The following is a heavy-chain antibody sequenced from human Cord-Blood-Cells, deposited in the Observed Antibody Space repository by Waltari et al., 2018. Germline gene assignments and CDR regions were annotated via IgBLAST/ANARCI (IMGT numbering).Heavy chain of an antibody. CDR3: ARARPAGNSSAFDI. Sequence: QVQLVQSGAEVKKPGASVKVSCKASGYTFTGFYMHSVRQAPGQGLEWMGWINPNSGGTNYAQKFQGWVTMTRDTSISTAYMELSRLRSDDTAVYYCARARPAGNSSAFDIWGQGTMVTVSS. V-gene: IGHV1-2*04. CDR1: GYTFTGFY. CDR2: INPNSGGT. D-gene: IGHD4-4*01. J-gene: IGHJ3*02.